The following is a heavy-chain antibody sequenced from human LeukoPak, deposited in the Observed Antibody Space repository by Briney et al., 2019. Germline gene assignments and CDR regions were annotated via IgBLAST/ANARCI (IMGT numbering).Heavy chain of an antibody. J-gene: IGHJ3*02. D-gene: IGHD6-13*01. V-gene: IGHV1-69*06. CDR2: IIPIFGTA. CDR1: GGTFSSYA. CDR3: ASQAAAGMQDAFDI. Sequence: SVKVSCKASGGTFSSYATSWVRQAPGQGLEWMGGIIPIFGTANYAQKFQGRVTITADKSTSTAYMELSSLRSEDTAVYYCASQAAAGMQDAFDIWGQGTMVTVSS.